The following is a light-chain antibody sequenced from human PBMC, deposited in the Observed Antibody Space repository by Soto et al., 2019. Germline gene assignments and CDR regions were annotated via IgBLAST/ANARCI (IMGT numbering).Light chain of an antibody. CDR3: QQYGSPPWT. Sequence: EIVLTQSPGTLSLSPGERATLSCRASQSVSSSYLAWYQQKPSQAPRLLIYGASSRATGIPDRFSGSGSGTDCTLTISRLEPEDFAVYYCQQYGSPPWTFGQGTKVDIK. CDR2: GAS. CDR1: QSVSSSY. J-gene: IGKJ1*01. V-gene: IGKV3-20*01.